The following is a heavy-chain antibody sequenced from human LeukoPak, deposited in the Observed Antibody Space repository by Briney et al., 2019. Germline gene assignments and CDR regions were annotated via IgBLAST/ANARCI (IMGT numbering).Heavy chain of an antibody. J-gene: IGHJ4*02. CDR1: GFTFDDYA. CDR3: AKDTSLGVPLPYYFDY. Sequence: GGSLRLSCAASGFTFDDYAMHWVRQAPGKGLEWVSGISWNSGSIGYADSVKGRFTISRDNAKNSLYLQMNSLRAEDTALYYCAKDTSLGVPLPYYFDYWGQGTLVTVSS. CDR2: ISWNSGSI. D-gene: IGHD3-16*01. V-gene: IGHV3-9*01.